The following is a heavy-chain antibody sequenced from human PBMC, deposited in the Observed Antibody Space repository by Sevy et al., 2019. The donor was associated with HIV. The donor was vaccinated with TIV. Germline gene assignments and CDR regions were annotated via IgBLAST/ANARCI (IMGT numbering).Heavy chain of an antibody. J-gene: IGHJ6*02. CDR1: GFTFSGSA. V-gene: IGHV3-73*01. D-gene: IGHD6-6*01. CDR2: IRSKANSYAT. Sequence: GGSPRLSCAASGFTFSGSAMHWVRQASGKGLEWVGRIRSKANSYATAYAASVKGRFTISRDDSKNTAYLQMNSLKTEDTAVYYCTRQKSSSSSYYYYYGMDVWGQGTTVTVSS. CDR3: TRQKSSSSSYYYYYGMDV.